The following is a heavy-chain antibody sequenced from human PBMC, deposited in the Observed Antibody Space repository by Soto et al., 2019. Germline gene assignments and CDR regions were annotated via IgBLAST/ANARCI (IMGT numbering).Heavy chain of an antibody. CDR2: ISWNRGNI. D-gene: IGHD6-19*01. CDR3: AKSPVTGTRGAFDI. V-gene: IGHV3-9*01. Sequence: EVQLVESGGGLVQPGRSLSLSCAASGFTFDSYAMHWVRRAPGKGLEWVSGISWNRGNIVYADSVKGRFTISRDNAKNSLYLQMSSLKAEDTALYYCAKSPVTGTRGAFDIWGQGTMVTVSS. J-gene: IGHJ3*02. CDR1: GFTFDSYA.